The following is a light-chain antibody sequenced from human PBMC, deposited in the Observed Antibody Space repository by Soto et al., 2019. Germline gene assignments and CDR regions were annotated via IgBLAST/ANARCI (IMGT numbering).Light chain of an antibody. J-gene: IGKJ1*01. V-gene: IGKV3-20*01. CDR1: QSVSSTY. CDR3: RHFVNPLTWP. CDR2: GAS. Sequence: EVEWTKSEGTLSLSPEERATLSCRASQSVSSTYLIWYQQKPGQAPRLLIYGASSRATGVPDRFSGGGSGTDFTLASSRLEPEDFAVYYCRHFVNPLTWPFCHGTKVDIK.